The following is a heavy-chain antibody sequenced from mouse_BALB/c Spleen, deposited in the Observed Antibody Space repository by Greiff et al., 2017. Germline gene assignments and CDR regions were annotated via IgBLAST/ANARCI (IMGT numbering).Heavy chain of an antibody. CDR3: AKGTAAWFAY. D-gene: IGHD4-1*01. CDR2: ISYDGSN. J-gene: IGHJ3*01. V-gene: IGHV3-6*02. Sequence: EVKLMESGPGLVKPSQSLSLTCSVTGYSITSGYYWNWIRQFPGNKLEWRGYISYDGSNNYNPSLKNRISITRDTSKNQFFLKLNSVTTEDTATYYCAKGTAAWFAYWGQGTLVTVSA. CDR1: GYSITSGYY.